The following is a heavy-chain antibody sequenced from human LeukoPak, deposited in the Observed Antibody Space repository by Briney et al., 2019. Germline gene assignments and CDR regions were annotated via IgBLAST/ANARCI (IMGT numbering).Heavy chain of an antibody. J-gene: IGHJ4*02. Sequence: ASVKVSCKASGYIFTNYAIHWVRQAPGQRPQWMGWINAANGNTKYSQEFQGRVAMTEDTSTDTAYMELSSLRSEDTAVYYCATIFRSGWYYFDYWGQGTLVTVSS. V-gene: IGHV1-3*03. CDR3: ATIFRSGWYYFDY. D-gene: IGHD6-19*01. CDR1: GYIFTNYA. CDR2: INAANGNT.